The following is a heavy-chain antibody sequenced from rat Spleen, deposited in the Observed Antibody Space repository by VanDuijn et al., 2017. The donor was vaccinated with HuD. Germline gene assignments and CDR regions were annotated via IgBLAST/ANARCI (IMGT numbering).Heavy chain of an antibody. V-gene: IGHV5-31*01. CDR3: ARHPQLGSYWYFDF. CDR1: GLTFNSYW. D-gene: IGHD3-4*01. J-gene: IGHJ2*01. Sequence: EVQLVESGGGLVQPGRSLKLSCVASGLTFNSYWMTWIRQAPGKGLEWIASITNTGGSSYYPDSVKGRFTISRDNARSTLYLQMDSLRSEDTATYYCARHPQLGSYWYFDFWGQGVMVTVSS. CDR2: ITNTGGSS.